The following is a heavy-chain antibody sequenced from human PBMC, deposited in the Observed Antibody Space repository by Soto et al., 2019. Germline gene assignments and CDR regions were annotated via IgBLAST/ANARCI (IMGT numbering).Heavy chain of an antibody. CDR2: IYYSGST. CDR3: TREGRSRGTSYYGMDV. J-gene: IGHJ6*02. D-gene: IGHD3-16*01. V-gene: IGHV4-31*03. Sequence: QVQLQESGPGLVKPSQTLSLTCTVSGGSISSGGYYWTWIRQHPGKGLEWIGYIYYSGSTYYNPSLKSRVTIAVDTSKNQFSLKMSSVTAADTAVYYCTREGRSRGTSYYGMDVWGQGTTVTVSS. CDR1: GGSISSGGYY.